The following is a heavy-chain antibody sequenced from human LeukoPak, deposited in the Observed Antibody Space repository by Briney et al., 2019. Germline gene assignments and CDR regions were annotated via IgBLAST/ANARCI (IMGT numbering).Heavy chain of an antibody. CDR2: IYYSGST. J-gene: IGHJ4*02. CDR3: ARTAAAGTCFDY. Sequence: SETLSLTCTVSGGSISSYYWSWIRQPPGKGLEWIGYIYYSGSTNYNPSLKSRVTISVDTSKNQFSLKLSSVTAADTAVYYCARTAAAGTCFDYWGQGTLVTASS. V-gene: IGHV4-59*01. D-gene: IGHD6-13*01. CDR1: GGSISSYY.